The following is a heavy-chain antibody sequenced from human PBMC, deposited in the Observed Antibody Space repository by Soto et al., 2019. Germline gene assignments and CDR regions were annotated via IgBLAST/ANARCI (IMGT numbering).Heavy chain of an antibody. Sequence: GASVKVSCKASGYTFTSYYMHWVRQAPGQGLEWMGIINPSGGSTSYAQKFQGRVTMTRDTSTSTVYMELSSLRSEDTAVYYCARDVLLRYYDILTGPSVTAYYYYGMDVWGQGTTVTVSS. CDR1: GYTFTSYY. J-gene: IGHJ6*02. CDR2: INPSGGST. D-gene: IGHD3-9*01. V-gene: IGHV1-46*01. CDR3: ARDVLLRYYDILTGPSVTAYYYYGMDV.